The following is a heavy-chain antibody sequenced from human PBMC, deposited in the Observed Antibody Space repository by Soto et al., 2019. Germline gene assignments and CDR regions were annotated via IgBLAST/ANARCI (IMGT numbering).Heavy chain of an antibody. J-gene: IGHJ4*02. CDR2: IYPRDSET. CDR3: ARQVRSDGPGDS. CDR1: GYNFPNYW. V-gene: IGHV5-51*01. Sequence: EVQLVQSGAEVKKPGESLKISCKASGYNFPNYWIAWVRQMPGQGLEWMGIIYPRDSETRFSPSIQGQVTISADKSTNTAYLQWSSLRASDTAMYCCARQVRSDGPGDSWGQGTLVTVSS. D-gene: IGHD2-15*01.